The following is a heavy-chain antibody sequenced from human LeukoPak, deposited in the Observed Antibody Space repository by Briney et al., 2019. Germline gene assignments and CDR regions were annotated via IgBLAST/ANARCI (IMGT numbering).Heavy chain of an antibody. Sequence: PGGSLRLSCAASGFTFSSYGMHWVRQAARQAPGKGLEWVAFIQYDGSNKYYADSVKGRFTISRDNSKNTLYLRMNSLRAEDTAVYYCAKGYGWEASYYYYYMDVWGKGTTVTISS. J-gene: IGHJ6*03. CDR1: GFTFSSYG. CDR3: AKGYGWEASYYYYYMDV. V-gene: IGHV3-30*02. CDR2: IQYDGSNK. D-gene: IGHD1-26*01.